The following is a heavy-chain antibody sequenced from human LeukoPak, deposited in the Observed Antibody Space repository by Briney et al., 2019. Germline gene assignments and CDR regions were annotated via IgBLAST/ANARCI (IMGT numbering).Heavy chain of an antibody. J-gene: IGHJ5*02. Sequence: SQRLSLTCTVSGGSISSGSYCWSWIRQPAGKGLEWIGRIYTSGSTHYKPSVKSRVTISVDTAKNQFSLKLSSGTAADAAVYYCARDHRYCSSTSCFRRGYNWFDPWGQGTLVTVSS. CDR3: ARDHRYCSSTSCFRRGYNWFDP. CDR2: IYTSGST. V-gene: IGHV4-61*02. D-gene: IGHD2-2*01. CDR1: GGSISSGSYC.